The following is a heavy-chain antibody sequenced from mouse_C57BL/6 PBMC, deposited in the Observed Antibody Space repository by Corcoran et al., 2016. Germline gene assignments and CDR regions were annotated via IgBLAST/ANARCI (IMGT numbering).Heavy chain of an antibody. CDR3: ARHYYGSSYAFAY. Sequence: QVQLQQSGAELVKPGASVKISCKASGYAFSSYWMNWVKQRPGKGLEWIGQIYPGDGDTNYNGKFKGKATLTADKSSSTAYMQLNSLTSEDSAVYFCARHYYGSSYAFAYWGQGTLVTVSA. D-gene: IGHD1-1*01. CDR2: IYPGDGDT. CDR1: GYAFSSYW. J-gene: IGHJ3*01. V-gene: IGHV1-80*01.